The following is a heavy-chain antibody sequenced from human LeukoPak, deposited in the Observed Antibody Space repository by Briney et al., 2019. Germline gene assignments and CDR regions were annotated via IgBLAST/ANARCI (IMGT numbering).Heavy chain of an antibody. CDR1: GYSISSGYY. Sequence: PSEPLSLTCAVSGYSISSGYYWGWIRQPPGKGLEWIGSIYHSGSTYYNPSLKSRVTISVDTSKNQFSLELSSVTAADTAVYYCARDHAMIVVVKTWFDPWGQGTLVTVSS. J-gene: IGHJ5*02. CDR2: IYHSGST. CDR3: ARDHAMIVVVKTWFDP. D-gene: IGHD3-22*01. V-gene: IGHV4-38-2*02.